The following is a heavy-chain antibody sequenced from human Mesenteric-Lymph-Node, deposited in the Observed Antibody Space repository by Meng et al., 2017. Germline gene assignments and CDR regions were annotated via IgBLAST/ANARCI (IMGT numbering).Heavy chain of an antibody. Sequence: QVQLKQWGAEVLKPSETLSLTCVAYGGSLSGFYWSWIRQPPGKGLEWMGEVYHNGVTKYSPSLRSRVVISIDTSKNQFSLNLRSVSAADTAMYYCARGGATPMIIKYWGPGTLVTVSS. CDR2: VYHNGVT. D-gene: IGHD3-10*01. CDR1: GGSLSGFY. J-gene: IGHJ4*02. V-gene: IGHV4-34*02. CDR3: ARGGATPMIIKY.